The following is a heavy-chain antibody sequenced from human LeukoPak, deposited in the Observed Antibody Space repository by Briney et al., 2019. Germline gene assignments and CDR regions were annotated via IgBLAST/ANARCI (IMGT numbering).Heavy chain of an antibody. V-gene: IGHV1-69*04. Sequence: SVKVSCKASGGTFSGYAISWVRQAPGRGLEWMGRIIPMLGIANSAQKFQGGVTLTADRSTSTAYMELSSLRSEDTAVYYCARYDVDTHTFDIWGQGTLVTVSS. CDR2: IIPMLGIA. D-gene: IGHD5-18*01. CDR3: ARYDVDTHTFDI. J-gene: IGHJ3*02. CDR1: GGTFSGYA.